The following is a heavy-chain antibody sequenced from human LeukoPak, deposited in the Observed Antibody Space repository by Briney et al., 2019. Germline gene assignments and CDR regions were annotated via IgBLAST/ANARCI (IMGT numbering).Heavy chain of an antibody. V-gene: IGHV4-34*01. CDR1: GGSLSGYY. D-gene: IGHD3-16*02. CDR2: INLSGST. J-gene: IGHJ3*02. CDR3: ARGLRIYDYVGGSYRYPGGAFDI. Sequence: SHTLSLTRAVYGGSLSGYYWSWIRQPPGKGLEWIGEINLSGSTNYNPPLTSGVTTSVDTPKSQFSLKLSSVTAADTAVYYCARGLRIYDYVGGSYRYPGGAFDIWGQETMVTVSS.